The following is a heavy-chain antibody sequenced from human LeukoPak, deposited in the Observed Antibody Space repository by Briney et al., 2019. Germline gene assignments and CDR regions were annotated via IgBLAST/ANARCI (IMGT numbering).Heavy chain of an antibody. D-gene: IGHD2-2*01. CDR1: GFTFSDYY. J-gene: IGHJ6*03. Sequence: GGSLRLSCAASGFTFSDYYMSWIRQAPGKGLEWVSYISSSSSTMYYADSVKGRFTISRDNAKNSLYLQMNSLRAEDTAVYHCARVRIVPGAQYYHMDVWGKGTTVTVSS. CDR2: ISSSSSTM. CDR3: ARVRIVPGAQYYHMDV. V-gene: IGHV3-11*04.